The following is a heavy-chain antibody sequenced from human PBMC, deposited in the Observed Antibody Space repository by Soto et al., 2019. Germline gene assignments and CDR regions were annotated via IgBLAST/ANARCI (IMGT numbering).Heavy chain of an antibody. V-gene: IGHV3-74*01. Sequence: GGSLRLSCAASGFIFSSYWMHWVRQAPGKGLVWVSRINSDGSSTSYADSVKGRFTISRDNAKNTLYLQMNSLRAEDTAVYYCARELPTAIRGGYYYSYGMDVWGQGTTVTVSS. CDR3: ARELPTAIRGGYYYSYGMDV. J-gene: IGHJ6*02. CDR1: GFIFSSYW. D-gene: IGHD2-2*02. CDR2: INSDGSST.